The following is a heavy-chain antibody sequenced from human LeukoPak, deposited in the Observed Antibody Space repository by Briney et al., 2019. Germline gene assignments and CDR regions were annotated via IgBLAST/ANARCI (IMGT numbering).Heavy chain of an antibody. CDR2: ISHDGSNK. J-gene: IGHJ4*02. D-gene: IGHD1-14*01. V-gene: IGHV3-30*04. CDR1: GFTFSSYA. CDR3: TRDRSRAEDD. Sequence: GRSLRLSCAASGFTFSSYAMHWVRQAPGKGLEWVAVISHDGSNKYYADSVKGRFTISRDNSKNTLYLQMNSLRAEDTAVYYCTRDRSRAEDDWGQGTLVTVSS.